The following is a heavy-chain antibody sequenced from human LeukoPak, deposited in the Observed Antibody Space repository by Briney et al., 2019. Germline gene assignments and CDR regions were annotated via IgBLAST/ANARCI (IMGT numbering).Heavy chain of an antibody. V-gene: IGHV3-49*03. Sequence: GGSLRLSCTASGFTFGDYAMSWFRQAPGKGLEWVGFIRSKAYGGTTEYAASVKGRFTISRDDSKSIAYLQMNSLKTEDTAVYYCTSWYSSSWEPTPLDYWGQGTLVTVSS. D-gene: IGHD6-13*01. CDR1: GFTFGDYA. CDR3: TSWYSSSWEPTPLDY. J-gene: IGHJ4*02. CDR2: IRSKAYGGTT.